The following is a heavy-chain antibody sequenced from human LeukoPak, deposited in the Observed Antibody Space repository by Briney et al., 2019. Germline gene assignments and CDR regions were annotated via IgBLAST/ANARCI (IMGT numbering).Heavy chain of an antibody. J-gene: IGHJ1*01. CDR2: INTDGSST. CDR1: GFTFSSYW. CDR3: YGANADH. D-gene: IGHD4-23*01. V-gene: IGHV3-74*01. Sequence: GGSLRLSCAASGFTFSSYWMHWVRQAPGKGLVWVSGINTDGSSTSYADSVKGRFNISRDNAKNTLYLQMNSLRAEDTALYYCYGANADHWGQGTLVTVSS.